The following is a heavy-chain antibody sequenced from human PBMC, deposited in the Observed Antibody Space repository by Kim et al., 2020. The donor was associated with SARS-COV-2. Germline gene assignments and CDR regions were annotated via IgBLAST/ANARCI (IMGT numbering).Heavy chain of an antibody. CDR1: GFTFSSYS. CDR3: ASSTGTGQGFDY. D-gene: IGHD3-9*01. J-gene: IGHJ4*02. Sequence: GGSLRLSCSGSGFTFSSYSMNWVRQAPGKVLEWVSYISSSSRYIYYTDSLKGRFTISRDNAKNSLYLQMNSLRAEDTAVYYCASSTGTGQGFDYWGQGTLVTVSS. CDR2: ISSSSRYI. V-gene: IGHV3-21*01.